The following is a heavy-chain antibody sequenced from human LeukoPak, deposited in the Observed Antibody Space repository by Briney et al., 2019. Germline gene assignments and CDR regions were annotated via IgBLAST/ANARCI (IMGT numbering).Heavy chain of an antibody. J-gene: IGHJ6*02. Sequence: SGGSLRLSCAASGFTFSSYAMSWVRQAPGKGLEWVSAISGSGGSTYYADSVKGRFTISRDNAKNSLYLQMNSLRAEDTAVYYCANPPVGGGPKDYYYYGMDVWGQGTTVTVSS. V-gene: IGHV3-23*01. CDR2: ISGSGGST. CDR1: GFTFSSYA. D-gene: IGHD3-16*01. CDR3: ANPPVGGGPKDYYYYGMDV.